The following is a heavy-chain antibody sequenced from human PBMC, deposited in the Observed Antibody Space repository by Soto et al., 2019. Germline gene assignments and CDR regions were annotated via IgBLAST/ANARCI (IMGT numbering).Heavy chain of an antibody. CDR1: GFTFSSYA. CDR2: ISSNGGST. CDR3: ARGHSDFEYYFDY. J-gene: IGHJ4*02. Sequence: GGSLRLSCAASGFTFSSYAMHWVRQAPGKGLEYVSAISSNGGSTYYANSVKGRFTISRDNSKNTLYLQMGSLRAEDMAVYYCARGHSDFEYYFDYWGQGTLVTVSS. D-gene: IGHD4-4*01. V-gene: IGHV3-64*01.